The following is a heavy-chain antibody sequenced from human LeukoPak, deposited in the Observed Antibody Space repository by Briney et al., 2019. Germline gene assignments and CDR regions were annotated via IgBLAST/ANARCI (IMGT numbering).Heavy chain of an antibody. V-gene: IGHV4-4*07. Sequence: SETLSLTCTVSGGSISSYYWSWIRQPAGKGLEWIGRIYTSGSTNYNPSLKSRVTMSVDTSKNQFSLKLSSVTAADTAVYYCARGRMVTTYYYYYYMDVWGKGTTVTVSS. CDR3: ARGRMVTTYYYYYYMDV. CDR1: GGSISSYY. CDR2: IYTSGST. D-gene: IGHD5-18*01. J-gene: IGHJ6*03.